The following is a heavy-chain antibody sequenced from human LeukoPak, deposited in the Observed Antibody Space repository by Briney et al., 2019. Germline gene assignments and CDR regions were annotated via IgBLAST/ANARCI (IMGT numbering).Heavy chain of an antibody. CDR2: IIPIFGTA. CDR1: GGTFSSYA. J-gene: IGHJ1*01. CDR3: ARADRITMVRGVIGGLYFQH. D-gene: IGHD3-10*01. Sequence: GASVKVSCKASGGTFSSYAISWVRQAPGQGLEWMGGIIPIFGTANYAQKFQGRVTITADESTSTAYMELSSLRSEDTAVYYCARADRITMVRGVIGGLYFQHWGQGTLVTVSS. V-gene: IGHV1-69*13.